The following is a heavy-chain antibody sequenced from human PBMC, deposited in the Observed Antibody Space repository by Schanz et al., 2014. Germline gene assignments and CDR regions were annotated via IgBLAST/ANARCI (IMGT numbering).Heavy chain of an antibody. CDR1: GYTFTRYY. D-gene: IGHD2-8*02. CDR2: INPNSGAT. Sequence: QVQLVQSGAEVKKPGASVKVSCRASGYTFTRYYMHWVRQAPGQGLEWMGQINPNSGATIYAQNFQGRVTMTRDTSISTAYMELSRLRSDDTAVYYCARGLVRYFAYWGQGTLVTVSS. V-gene: IGHV1-2*06. J-gene: IGHJ4*02. CDR3: ARGLVRYFAY.